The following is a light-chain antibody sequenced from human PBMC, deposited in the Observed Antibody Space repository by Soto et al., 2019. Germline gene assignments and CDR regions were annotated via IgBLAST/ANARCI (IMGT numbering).Light chain of an antibody. CDR1: RSDVGGYNY. CDR2: EVS. J-gene: IGLJ1*01. V-gene: IGLV2-14*01. CDR3: SSYTSSSTRV. Sequence: QSALTHPASVSGSPGQSITISCTGTRSDVGGYNYVSWYQQHPGKAPKLMIYEVSNRPSGVSNRFSGSKSGNTASLTISGLQAEDEADYYCSSYTSSSTRVFGTGTKVTVL.